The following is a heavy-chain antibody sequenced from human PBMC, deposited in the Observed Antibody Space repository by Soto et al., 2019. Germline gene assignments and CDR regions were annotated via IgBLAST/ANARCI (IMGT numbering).Heavy chain of an antibody. CDR1: GGSISIGGYS. Sequence: LQLQESGPGLMKPSQTLSLTCAVSGGSISIGGYSCSWIRQPPVKVLEWIGYIYPSGSTYYNPFLKSRVPIAVDRSKNQFSLKLSSVTAADTAVYYCARVPDRWGQGTLVSVSS. CDR3: ARVPDR. CDR2: IYPSGST. V-gene: IGHV4-30-2*01. J-gene: IGHJ5*02.